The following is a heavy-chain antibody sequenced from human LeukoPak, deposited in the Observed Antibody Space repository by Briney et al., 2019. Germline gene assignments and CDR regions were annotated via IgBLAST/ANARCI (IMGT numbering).Heavy chain of an antibody. Sequence: GGSLRLSCAASGFTFSSYAMRWVRQGPGEGLEYVLDISSNGGRAYYAKSVKGRFTISRDNSQNTLYLQMGSLRAEDMAVYYCARAGIAVAGTKSLYFDYWGQGTLVTVSS. D-gene: IGHD6-19*01. CDR1: GFTFSSYA. J-gene: IGHJ4*02. CDR2: ISSNGGRA. V-gene: IGHV3-64*01. CDR3: ARAGIAVAGTKSLYFDY.